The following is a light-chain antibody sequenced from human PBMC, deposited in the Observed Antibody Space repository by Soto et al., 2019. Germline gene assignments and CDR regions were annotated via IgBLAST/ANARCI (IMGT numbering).Light chain of an antibody. V-gene: IGLV2-11*01. CDR3: SAYTVSRTYV. CDR1: SSDVGGYNY. CDR2: DVS. Sequence: QSVLTQPRSVSGSPGQSVSISCTGTSSDVGGYNYVSWYQQHPGKAPKVMIYDVSKRPSGVPDRFSGSKSGNTASLTISGLQGEDEADYYCSAYTVSRTYVFGTGTKVTVL. J-gene: IGLJ1*01.